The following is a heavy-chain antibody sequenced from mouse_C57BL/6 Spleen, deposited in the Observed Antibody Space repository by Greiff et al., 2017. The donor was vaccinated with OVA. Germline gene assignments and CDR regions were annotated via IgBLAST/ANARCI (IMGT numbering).Heavy chain of an antibody. D-gene: IGHD6-2*01. J-gene: IGHJ2*01. CDR1: GYTFTSYW. Sequence: QVQLQQPGAELVRPGSSVKLSCKASGYTFTSYWMHWVKQRPIQGLEWIGNIDPSDSETHYNQKFKDKATLTVDKSSSTAYMQLSSLTSEDSAVYYCARGGSRHYFDYWGQGTTLTVSS. V-gene: IGHV1-52*01. CDR2: IDPSDSET. CDR3: ARGGSRHYFDY.